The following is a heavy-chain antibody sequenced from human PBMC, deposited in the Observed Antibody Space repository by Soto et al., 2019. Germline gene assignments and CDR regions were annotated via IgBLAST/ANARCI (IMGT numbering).Heavy chain of an antibody. V-gene: IGHV1-8*01. D-gene: IGHD1-1*01. CDR2: MNPNSGNT. CDR1: GYTFTSYD. Sequence: ASVKVSCKASGYTFTSYDINWVRQATGQGLEWMGWMNPNSGNTGYAQKFQGRVTMTRNTSISTAYMELSSLRSEDTAVYYRALFLDGKGDALDICGQGTMVTVSS. J-gene: IGHJ3*02. CDR3: ALFLDGKGDALDI.